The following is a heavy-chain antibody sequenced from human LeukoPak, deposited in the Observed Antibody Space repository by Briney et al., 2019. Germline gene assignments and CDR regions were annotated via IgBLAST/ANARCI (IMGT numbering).Heavy chain of an antibody. Sequence: ASVKVSCKASGYTFTSYYMHRVRQAPGQGLEWMGGISAYNGNTNYAQKLQGRVTMTTDTSTSTAYMELRSLRSDDTAVYYCARIVVVPAAYGGIAARPADYWGQGTLVTVSS. J-gene: IGHJ4*02. V-gene: IGHV1-18*04. CDR3: ARIVVVPAAYGGIAARPADY. D-gene: IGHD2-2*01. CDR1: GYTFTSYY. CDR2: ISAYNGNT.